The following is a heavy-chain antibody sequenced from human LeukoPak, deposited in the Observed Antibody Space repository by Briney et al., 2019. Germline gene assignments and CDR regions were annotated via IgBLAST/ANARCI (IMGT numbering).Heavy chain of an antibody. D-gene: IGHD3-22*01. V-gene: IGHV4-39*01. Sequence: SETLSLTCTVSGGSISSSSYYWGWIRQPPGKGLEWIGSTYYSGSTYYNPSLKSRVTISVDTSKNQFSLKLSSVTAADTAVYYCAGLRGDSSGYGNHFDYWGQGTLVTVSS. CDR1: GGSISSSSYY. CDR2: TYYSGST. CDR3: AGLRGDSSGYGNHFDY. J-gene: IGHJ4*02.